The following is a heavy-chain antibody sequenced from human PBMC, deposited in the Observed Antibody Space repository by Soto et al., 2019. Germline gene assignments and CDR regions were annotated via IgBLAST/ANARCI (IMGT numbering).Heavy chain of an antibody. D-gene: IGHD2-15*01. CDR1: EFTFTSSW. V-gene: IGHV3-74*01. Sequence: GGSLRLSCVVSEFTFTSSWMHWVRQGPGKGLVWVSRINSDGSFINYADSVKGRFTTSRDNAKNMLYLQMNSLRAEDTALYYCVTGWSEYWGQGTLVTVSS. J-gene: IGHJ4*02. CDR3: VTGWSEY. CDR2: INSDGSFI.